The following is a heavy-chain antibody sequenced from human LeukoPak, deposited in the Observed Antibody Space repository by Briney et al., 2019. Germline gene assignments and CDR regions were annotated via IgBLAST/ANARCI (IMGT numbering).Heavy chain of an antibody. J-gene: IGHJ5*02. CDR2: ISSNGGST. CDR3: ARGALGYCSSTSCFATQFGA. Sequence: GRSLRLSCAASGFTFSSYAMHWVRQAPGKGLEYVSAISSNGGSTYYANSVKGRFTISRDNSKNTLYLQMGSLRAEDMAVYYCARGALGYCSSTSCFATQFGAWGQGTLVTVSS. V-gene: IGHV3-64*01. CDR1: GFTFSSYA. D-gene: IGHD2-2*01.